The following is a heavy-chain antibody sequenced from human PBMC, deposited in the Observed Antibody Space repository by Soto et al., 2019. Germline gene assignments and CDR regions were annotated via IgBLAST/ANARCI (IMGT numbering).Heavy chain of an antibody. J-gene: IGHJ6*02. V-gene: IGHV4-34*01. Sequence: SETLSLTCAVYGGSFIGYYRIFIRHPPFKWLEWIVEINHSGDTNYNPSLKSRVTISVDTSKNQFSLKVTSVTAADTAVYYCARGRGVRGSIITTYYYYSLDVWGQGTTVTVSS. CDR1: GGSFIGYY. D-gene: IGHD3-10*01. CDR2: INHSGDT. CDR3: ARGRGVRGSIITTYYYYSLDV.